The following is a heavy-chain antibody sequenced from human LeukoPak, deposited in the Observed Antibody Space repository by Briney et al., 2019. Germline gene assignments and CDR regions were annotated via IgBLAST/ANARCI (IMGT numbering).Heavy chain of an antibody. D-gene: IGHD6-19*01. CDR1: GFTFSTCN. CDR2: VSKDGTNK. V-gene: IGHV3-30*01. CDR3: ARRPPSMAGLDY. J-gene: IGHJ4*02. Sequence: SGTSLRLSCAASGFTFSTCNMHWVRQAPGKGLEWVAVVSKDGTNKFYADSVRGRFTISRDNSKNTLYLQMNSLRGEDTAVYYCARRPPSMAGLDYWGQGTLATVSS.